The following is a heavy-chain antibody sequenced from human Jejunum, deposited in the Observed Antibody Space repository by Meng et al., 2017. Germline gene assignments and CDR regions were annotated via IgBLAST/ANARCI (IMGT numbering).Heavy chain of an antibody. CDR1: DGSLNDYF. CDR3: ARGTGFKWEFI. D-gene: IGHD1-26*01. CDR2: IHHSGIT. V-gene: IGHV4-34*01. J-gene: IGHJ3*02. Sequence: QVQVQLWGAGLLTPSEILSLTCSVYDGSLNDYFWSWVRQPQGEGLEWIGEIHHSGITKYSPSLRSRVTIPVDTSKNQFSLKLSSVTAADTAFYYCARGTGFKWEFIGGQGTMVTVSS.